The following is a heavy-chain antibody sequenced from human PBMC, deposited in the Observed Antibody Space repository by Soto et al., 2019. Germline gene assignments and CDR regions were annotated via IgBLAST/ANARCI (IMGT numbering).Heavy chain of an antibody. CDR3: ARTIRVVPAANYYFDY. D-gene: IGHD2-2*01. CDR1: GGTFSSYT. J-gene: IGHJ4*02. CDR2: IIPILGIA. V-gene: IGHV1-69*02. Sequence: ASVKVSCKASGGTFSSYTISWVRQAPGQGLEWMGRIIPILGIANYAQKFQGRVTITADKSTSTAYMELSSLRSEDTAVYYCARTIRVVPAANYYFDYWGQGTLVTVSS.